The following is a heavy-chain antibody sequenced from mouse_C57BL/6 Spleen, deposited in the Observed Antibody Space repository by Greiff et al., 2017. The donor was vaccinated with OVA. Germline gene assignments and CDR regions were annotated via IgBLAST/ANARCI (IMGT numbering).Heavy chain of an antibody. CDR3: ARSSYYQREDYAMDY. Sequence: EVQVVESGGGLVKPGGSLKLSCAASGFTFSSYAMSWVRQTPEKRLEWVATISDGGSYTYYPDNVKGRFTISRDNSKNNLYLPMSHLKSEDTAMYYCARSSYYQREDYAMDYWGQGTSVTVSS. CDR1: GFTFSSYA. V-gene: IGHV5-4*01. CDR2: ISDGGSYT. D-gene: IGHD1-1*01. J-gene: IGHJ4*01.